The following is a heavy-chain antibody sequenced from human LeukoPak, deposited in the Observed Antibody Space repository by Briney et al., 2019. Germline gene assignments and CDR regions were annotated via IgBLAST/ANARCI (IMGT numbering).Heavy chain of an antibody. V-gene: IGHV1-3*01. J-gene: IGHJ4*02. D-gene: IGHD3-10*01. CDR3: ARVVYPYYFDY. CDR2: FNAGNGNT. Sequence: ASVKVSCTASGYTFTSYAMHWVRQAPGQRLEWMGWFNAGNGNTKYSQKFQGRVTITRDTSASTAYMELSSLRSEDTAVYYCARVVYPYYFDYWGQGTLVTVSS. CDR1: GYTFTSYA.